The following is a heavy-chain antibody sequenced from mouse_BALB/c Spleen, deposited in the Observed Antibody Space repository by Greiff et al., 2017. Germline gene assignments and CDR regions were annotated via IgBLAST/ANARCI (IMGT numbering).Heavy chain of an antibody. D-gene: IGHD3-1*01. CDR2: IDPSNSDT. Sequence: QVQLQQSGPELVRPGASVKMSCKASGYTFTSYWMHWVKQRPGQGLEWIGMIDPSNSDTRLNQKFKDKATLHVDKSSNTAYMQLSSLTSEDSAVYYCARRGLREDWYFDVGGAGTTVTVSA. J-gene: IGHJ1*01. V-gene: IGHV1S127*01. CDR1: GYTFTSYW. CDR3: ARRGLREDWYFDV.